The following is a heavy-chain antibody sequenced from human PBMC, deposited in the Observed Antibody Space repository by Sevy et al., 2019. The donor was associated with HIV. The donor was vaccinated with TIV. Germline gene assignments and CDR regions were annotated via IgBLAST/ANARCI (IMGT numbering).Heavy chain of an antibody. V-gene: IGHV1-2*06. CDR1: GYTFTAYY. Sequence: ASVKVSCKASGYTFTAYYVHWVRLAPGQGLEWMGRINPNSGGTNYAQKFQGRVTMTRDTSISTAYMELSGLRYDDTAVYHCARAYYYDSSAYYFDHWGQGTLVTVSS. D-gene: IGHD3-22*01. CDR2: INPNSGGT. J-gene: IGHJ4*02. CDR3: ARAYYYDSSAYYFDH.